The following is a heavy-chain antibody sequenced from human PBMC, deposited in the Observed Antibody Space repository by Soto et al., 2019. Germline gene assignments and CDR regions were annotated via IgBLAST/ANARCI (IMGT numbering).Heavy chain of an antibody. V-gene: IGHV3-11*01. D-gene: IGHD6-19*01. CDR3: ARDRIAVADNVMDV. Sequence: GGSLRLSCTASGFTFSDYYMSWIRQAPGKGLEWLSYISSSGGTMYSADSVRGRFTISRDNAKNSLYLQMNSLRAEDTAVYYCARDRIAVADNVMDVRGQRTKVTVSS. CDR2: ISSSGGTM. CDR1: GFTFSDYY. J-gene: IGHJ6*02.